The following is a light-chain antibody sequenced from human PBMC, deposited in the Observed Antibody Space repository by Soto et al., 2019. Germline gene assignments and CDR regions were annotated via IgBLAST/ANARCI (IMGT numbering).Light chain of an antibody. CDR3: QQYGNPPRYT. Sequence: ESVLTQSPGTLSLSPGERATLSCRASQSVTSSYLAWYQQKPGQPPRLLIYGASSRATGIPDRFRGSGSGTDFTPTISRLEPEDFAVYYCQQYGNPPRYTFCQGNKMEIK. V-gene: IGKV3-20*01. J-gene: IGKJ2*01. CDR1: QSVTSSY. CDR2: GAS.